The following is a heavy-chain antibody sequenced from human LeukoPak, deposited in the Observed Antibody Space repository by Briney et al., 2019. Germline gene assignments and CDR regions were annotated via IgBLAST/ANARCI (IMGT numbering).Heavy chain of an antibody. Sequence: PSETLSLTCAVAGYSISSTNWWGWIRQPPGKGREGIGYIYYSGSTYYNPSLKSRVTMSVATSKNEFSLKLSSVTAVDTAVYYCAKYRGSYYVDYWGQGTLVTVSS. CDR2: IYYSGST. V-gene: IGHV4-28*01. D-gene: IGHD1-26*01. J-gene: IGHJ4*02. CDR1: GYSISSTNW. CDR3: AKYRGSYYVDY.